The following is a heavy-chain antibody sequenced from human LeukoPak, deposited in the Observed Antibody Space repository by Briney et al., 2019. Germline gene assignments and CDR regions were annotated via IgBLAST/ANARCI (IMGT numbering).Heavy chain of an antibody. CDR3: ASAAVVVVAATDY. J-gene: IGHJ4*02. CDR2: ISSSGSTI. V-gene: IGHV3-48*03. D-gene: IGHD2-15*01. Sequence: PGGSLRLSCTASGFTLSSYEMNWVRQAPGKGLEWVSYISSSGSTIYYADSVKGRFTISRDNAKNSLYLQMNSLRAEDTAVYYCASAAVVVVAATDYWGQGTLVTVSS. CDR1: GFTLSSYE.